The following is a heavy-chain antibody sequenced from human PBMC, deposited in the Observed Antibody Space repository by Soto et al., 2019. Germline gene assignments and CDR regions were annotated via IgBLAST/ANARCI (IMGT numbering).Heavy chain of an antibody. V-gene: IGHV3-48*03. CDR2: ISSSGSTI. D-gene: IGHD3-10*01. J-gene: IGHJ5*02. Sequence: GGSLRLSCAASGFTFSSYEMNWVRQAPGKGLEWVSYISSSGSTIYYADSVKGRFTISRDNAKNSLYLQMNSLRAEDTAVYYCARQEYNWFDPWVQGTLVTVSS. CDR1: GFTFSSYE. CDR3: ARQEYNWFDP.